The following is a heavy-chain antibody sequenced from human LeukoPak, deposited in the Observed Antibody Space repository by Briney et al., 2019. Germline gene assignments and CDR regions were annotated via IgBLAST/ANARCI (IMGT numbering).Heavy chain of an antibody. V-gene: IGHV1-24*01. CDR3: ATATSETTFGALNYGMDV. CDR1: GYTLTELS. J-gene: IGHJ6*02. D-gene: IGHD3-3*01. CDR2: FDPEDGET. Sequence: ASVKVSCKVSGYTLTELSMHWVRQAPGKGLEWMGGFDPEDGETIYAQKFQGRVTMTEDTSTDTAYMELSSLRSEDTAVYYCATATSETTFGALNYGMDVWGQGTTVTVSS.